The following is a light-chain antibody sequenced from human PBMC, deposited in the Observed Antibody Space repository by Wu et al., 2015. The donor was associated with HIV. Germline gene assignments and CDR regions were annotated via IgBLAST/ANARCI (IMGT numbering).Light chain of an antibody. CDR1: QSVSTN. CDR2: GAS. Sequence: EIVMTQSPATLSVSPRERATLSCRASQSVSTNLAWYQQKPGQAPKLLIYGASTRASVIPARFSGSGSGTEFTLTISSMQSEDFAVYYCQQYNNWRWTFGQGTKWKSN. V-gene: IGKV3-15*01. J-gene: IGKJ1*01. CDR3: QQYNNWRWT.